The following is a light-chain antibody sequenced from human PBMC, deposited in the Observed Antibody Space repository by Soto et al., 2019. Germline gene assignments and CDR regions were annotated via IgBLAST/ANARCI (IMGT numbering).Light chain of an antibody. CDR1: GSVVGVFAC. CDR3: SSYTSSSTLV. Sequence: QSALTQPASVSGSPCQSITISCAGTGSVVGVFACVSWYQQHPGKAPKLMMYEVSDRPSGVSNLFSGSKSGATASLTISGLQAEDEADYYCSSYTSSSTLVFGGGTKLTVL. CDR2: EVS. J-gene: IGLJ2*01. V-gene: IGLV2-14*01.